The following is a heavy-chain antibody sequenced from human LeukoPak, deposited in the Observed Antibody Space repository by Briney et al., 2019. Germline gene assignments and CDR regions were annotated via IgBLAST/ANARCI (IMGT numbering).Heavy chain of an antibody. V-gene: IGHV4-61*08. D-gene: IGHD6-13*01. CDR2: IYYSGST. CDR1: GGSISSGGYY. CDR3: ARLSSIAAAWALDYYYGMDV. Sequence: TSETLSLTCTVSGGSISSGGYYWSWIRQPPGKGLEWIGYIYYSGSTNYNPSLKSRVTISVDTSKNQFSLKLSSVTAADTAVYYCARLSSIAAAWALDYYYGMDVWGQGTTVTVSS. J-gene: IGHJ6*02.